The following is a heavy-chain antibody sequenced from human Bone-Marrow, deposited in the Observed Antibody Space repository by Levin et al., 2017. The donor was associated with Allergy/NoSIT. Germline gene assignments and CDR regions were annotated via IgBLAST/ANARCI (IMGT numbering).Heavy chain of an antibody. CDR1: GFSFSSYA. Sequence: GGSLRLSCAASGFSFSSYAMHWVRQAPGKGLQWVATTTFDGTIEYYPDSLRGRLTISRDNSKNTLFLTINSLKPEDTAMYYCARDEYSSAWLPFIWGQGTLVTVSS. CDR3: ARDEYSSAWLPFI. V-gene: IGHV3-30*01. J-gene: IGHJ1*01. CDR2: TTFDGTIE. D-gene: IGHD6-13*01.